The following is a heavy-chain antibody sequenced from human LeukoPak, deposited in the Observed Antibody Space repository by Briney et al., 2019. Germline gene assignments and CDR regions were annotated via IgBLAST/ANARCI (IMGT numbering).Heavy chain of an antibody. J-gene: IGHJ4*02. V-gene: IGHV1-18*01. CDR1: GYTFTNYG. D-gene: IGHD4-17*01. Sequence: ASVKVSCKASGYTFTNYGISWVRQAPGQGLEWMGWISAYNGDTNYAQKFQGRVTMTTDTSTSTAYMELRSLRSDDTAVYYCARDRDYGDYNTQDLFVYWGQGTLVTVSS. CDR2: ISAYNGDT. CDR3: ARDRDYGDYNTQDLFVY.